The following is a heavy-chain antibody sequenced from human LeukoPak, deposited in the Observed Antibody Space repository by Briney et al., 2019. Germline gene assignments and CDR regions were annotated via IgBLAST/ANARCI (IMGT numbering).Heavy chain of an antibody. CDR1: GGSLSSYY. CDR3: ASFIAAAGIGYFDL. CDR2: IYTSGST. Sequence: SETLSLTCTVSGGSLSSYYWSWIRQPAGKGLEWIGRIYTSGSTNYNPSLKSRVTMSVDTSKNQFSLKLSSVTAADTAVYYCASFIAAAGIGYFDLWGRGTLVTVSS. V-gene: IGHV4-4*07. J-gene: IGHJ2*01. D-gene: IGHD6-13*01.